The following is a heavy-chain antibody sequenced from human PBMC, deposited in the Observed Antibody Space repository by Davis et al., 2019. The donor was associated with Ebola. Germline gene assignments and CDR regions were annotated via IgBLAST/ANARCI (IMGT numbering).Heavy chain of an antibody. V-gene: IGHV3-21*01. J-gene: IGHJ3*02. CDR1: GFTFSSYS. Sequence: PGGSLRLSCAASGFTFSSYSMNWVRQAPGKGLEWVSSISSSSSYIYYADSVKGRFTISRDNAKNSLYLQMNSLRAEDTAVYYCARDRRHCSGGSCYGDAFDIWGQGTMVTVSS. CDR3: ARDRRHCSGGSCYGDAFDI. D-gene: IGHD2-15*01. CDR2: ISSSSSYI.